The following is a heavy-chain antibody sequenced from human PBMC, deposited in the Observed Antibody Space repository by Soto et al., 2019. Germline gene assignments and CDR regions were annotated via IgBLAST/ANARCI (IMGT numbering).Heavy chain of an antibody. Sequence: PGGSLRLSCAASGFTFSSYSMNWVRQAPGKGLEWVSSISSSSSYIYYADSVKGRFTISRDNAKNSLYLQMNSLRAEDTAVYYCARDCSSTSCYTADAFDIWGQGTMVTV. D-gene: IGHD2-2*02. CDR3: ARDCSSTSCYTADAFDI. CDR1: GFTFSSYS. V-gene: IGHV3-21*01. J-gene: IGHJ3*02. CDR2: ISSSSSYI.